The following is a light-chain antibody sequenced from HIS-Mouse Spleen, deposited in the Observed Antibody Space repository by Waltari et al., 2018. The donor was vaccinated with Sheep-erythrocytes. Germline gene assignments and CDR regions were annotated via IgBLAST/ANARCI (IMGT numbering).Light chain of an antibody. CDR2: AAS. CDR1: QSISSY. V-gene: IGKV1-39*01. J-gene: IGKJ3*01. CDR3: QQSYSTPQFT. Sequence: DIQMTQSPSSLSASVGDRVTITCRASQSISSYLNWYQQKPGKAPKLLIYAASSLQSGVPSRFSGNGSETDFTLTISSLQPEDFATYYCQQSYSTPQFTFGPGTKVDIK.